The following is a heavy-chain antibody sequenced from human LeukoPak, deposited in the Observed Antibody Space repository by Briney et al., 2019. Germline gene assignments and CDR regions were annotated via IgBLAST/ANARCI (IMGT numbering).Heavy chain of an antibody. J-gene: IGHJ4*02. D-gene: IGHD3-10*01. V-gene: IGHV4-34*01. CDR2: INHSGST. Sequence: SETLSLTCAVYGGSFSNYYWSWIRQPPGKGLEWIGEINHSGSTNYNPSLKSRVTISVDTSKKQFSLKLSSVTAADTAVYYCARGAHTLSYYLDYWGQGTLVTVSS. CDR1: GGSFSNYY. CDR3: ARGAHTLSYYLDY.